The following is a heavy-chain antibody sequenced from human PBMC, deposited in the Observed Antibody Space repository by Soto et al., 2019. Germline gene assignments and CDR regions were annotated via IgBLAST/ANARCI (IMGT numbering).Heavy chain of an antibody. V-gene: IGHV5-51*01. CDR2: IYPGDSDT. J-gene: IGHJ3*02. Sequence: PGESLKISCKASGYNFTSNCIAWVRQMPGKGLEWMAIIYPGDSDTRYSPSFQGQVTISADKSISTAYLQWSSLKASDTAMYYCGYCSGGGMNGFDIWGQGTMVTVSS. D-gene: IGHD2-15*01. CDR1: GYNFTSNC. CDR3: GYCSGGGMNGFDI.